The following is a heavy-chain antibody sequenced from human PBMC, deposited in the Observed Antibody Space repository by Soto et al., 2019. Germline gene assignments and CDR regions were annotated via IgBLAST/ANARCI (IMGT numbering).Heavy chain of an antibody. Sequence: GGSLRLSCAASGFTFDDYAMHWVRQAPGKGLEWVSGISWNSGSIGYADSVKGRFTISRDNAKNSLYLQMNSLRAEDTALYYCAKDIKAVLGYCTNGVCYKRRXFDYWGQAPQVTVSS. V-gene: IGHV3-9*01. CDR1: GFTFDDYA. D-gene: IGHD2-8*01. J-gene: IGHJ4*02. CDR2: ISWNSGSI. CDR3: AKDIKAVLGYCTNGVCYKRRXFDY.